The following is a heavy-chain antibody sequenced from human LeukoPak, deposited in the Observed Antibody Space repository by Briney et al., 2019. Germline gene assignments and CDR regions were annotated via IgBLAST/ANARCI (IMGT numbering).Heavy chain of an antibody. J-gene: IGHJ3*02. CDR1: GYTFTGYY. D-gene: IGHD3-3*01. CDR2: INPNSGGT. V-gene: IGHV1-2*02. Sequence: ASVKVSCKASGYTFTGYYMHWVRQAPGQGLEWMGWINPNSGGTNYAQKFQGRVTMTRDMSTSTVYMELSRLTSDDTAVYYCARVRNYDFWSGYSPDAFDIWGHGTMVTVSS. CDR3: ARVRNYDFWSGYSPDAFDI.